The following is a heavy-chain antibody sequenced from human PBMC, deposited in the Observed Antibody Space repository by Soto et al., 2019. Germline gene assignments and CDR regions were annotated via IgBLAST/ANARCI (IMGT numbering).Heavy chain of an antibody. J-gene: IGHJ6*04. D-gene: IGHD1-1*01. CDR1: GFTFGGST. Sequence: ESGGTLVQPGGSLTLSCEGSGFTFGGSTIHWVRRPPGKGLEWIGRVRTRSNNYATSYGAAVQDRFIISRDDSRNTAYLQMNSLNTEDTAVCYCSRMANVVDTWNWGKGTTVTVSS. V-gene: IGHV3-73*01. CDR3: SRMANVVDTWN. CDR2: VRTRSNNYAT.